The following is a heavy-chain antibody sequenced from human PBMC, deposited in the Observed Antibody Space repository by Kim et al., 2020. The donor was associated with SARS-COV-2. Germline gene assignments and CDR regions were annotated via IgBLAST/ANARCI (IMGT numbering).Heavy chain of an antibody. Sequence: GGSLRLSCTASGFTFGDYAMSWVRQAPGKGLEWVGFIRSKAYGGTTEYAASVKGRFTISRDDSKSIAYLQMNSLKTEDTAVYYCTREGPHSSSHLPAFYMDVWGKGTTVTVSS. J-gene: IGHJ6*03. CDR1: GFTFGDYA. CDR3: TREGPHSSSHLPAFYMDV. D-gene: IGHD6-6*01. V-gene: IGHV3-49*04. CDR2: IRSKAYGGTT.